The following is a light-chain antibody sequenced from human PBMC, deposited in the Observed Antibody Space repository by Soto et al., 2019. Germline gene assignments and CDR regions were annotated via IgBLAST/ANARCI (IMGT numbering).Light chain of an antibody. J-gene: IGKJ4*01. CDR1: LPISNY. V-gene: IGKV1-27*01. Sequence: DIQMSKSPAALSASIGDRVTNTCRASLPISNYLACYQHKAGKIPNLVIYAASTLQAGVPSRFSGSGSGTDFTLTISSLQHEDVAAYYCQKNKSATLTFGGG. CDR3: QKNKSATLT. CDR2: AAS.